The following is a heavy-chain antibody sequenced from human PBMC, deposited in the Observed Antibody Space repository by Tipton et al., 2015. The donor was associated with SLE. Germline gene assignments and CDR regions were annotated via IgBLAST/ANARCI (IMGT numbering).Heavy chain of an antibody. V-gene: IGHV4-59*01. CDR3: ASSTAWVGNYFDY. Sequence: TLSLTCTVSGGSISSYYWSWIRQPPGKGLEWIGYIYYSGSTNYNPSLKSRVTISVDTSKNQFSLKLSSVTAADTAVYYCASSTAWVGNYFDYWGQGTLVTVSS. J-gene: IGHJ4*02. CDR2: IYYSGST. CDR1: GGSISSYY. D-gene: IGHD1-1*01.